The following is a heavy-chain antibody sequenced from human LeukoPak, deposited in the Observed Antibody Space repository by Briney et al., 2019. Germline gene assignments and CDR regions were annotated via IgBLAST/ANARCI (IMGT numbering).Heavy chain of an antibody. J-gene: IGHJ6*02. V-gene: IGHV3-11*01. CDR2: INRSGSTI. CDR1: GFPFSDYY. D-gene: IGHD5/OR15-5a*01. CDR3: ARGTPDSTIRYYYYGMDV. Sequence: PGGSLRLSCAASGFPFSDYYMSWIRQAPGKGLEWVSYINRSGSTIYYADSVKGRFTISRDNANHSLYLQMNSLRAEDTAVYYCARGTPDSTIRYYYYGMDVWGQGTTVTVSS.